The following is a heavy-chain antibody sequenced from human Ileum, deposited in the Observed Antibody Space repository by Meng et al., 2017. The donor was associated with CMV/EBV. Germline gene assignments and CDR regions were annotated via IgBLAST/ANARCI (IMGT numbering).Heavy chain of an antibody. J-gene: IGHJ5*02. CDR1: GYTFTDYH. V-gene: IGHV1-2*02. D-gene: IGHD3-3*01. CDR2: INPNSGAT. Sequence: ASVKVSCKASGYTFTDYHLHWVRQAPGQGLEWMGWINPNSGATNYVQKFQGRVTMTSDTSISTAYMDLGSLTSDDTAVYYCARGLPIQSTIFGVVGQNWFDAWGQGTLVTVSS. CDR3: ARGLPIQSTIFGVVGQNWFDA.